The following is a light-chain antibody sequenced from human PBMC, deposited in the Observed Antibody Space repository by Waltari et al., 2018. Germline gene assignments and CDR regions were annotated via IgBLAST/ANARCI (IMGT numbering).Light chain of an antibody. Sequence: DIQMTQSPSSLSASVGDRVTITCQATQDIHNFLNWYQQKPGRAPSPLIYDASNLETGVTSRFSGSGSGTHFTLTISSLQTEDSATYYCQQYDTLPPSFGGGTKVEI. CDR3: QQYDTLPPS. CDR2: DAS. V-gene: IGKV1-33*01. J-gene: IGKJ4*01. CDR1: QDIHNF.